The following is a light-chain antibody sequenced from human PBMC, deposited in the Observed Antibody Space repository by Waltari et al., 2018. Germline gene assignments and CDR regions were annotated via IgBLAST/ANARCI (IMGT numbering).Light chain of an antibody. CDR2: DVS. V-gene: IGLV2-11*01. Sequence: QSALTQPRSVSGSPGQSVTISCTGTSRDVVGYNYVSWYQQNPGKAPKLMIYDVSQRPSGVPDRFSGSKSGNTASLTISGLQSEDDADYYCSSYAGNHVVFGGGTRLTVL. CDR3: SSYAGNHVV. J-gene: IGLJ2*01. CDR1: SRDVVGYNY.